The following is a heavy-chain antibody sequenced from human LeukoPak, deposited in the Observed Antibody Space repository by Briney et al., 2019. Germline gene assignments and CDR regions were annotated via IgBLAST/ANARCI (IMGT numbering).Heavy chain of an antibody. V-gene: IGHV3-23*01. CDR1: GFTFSSYA. CDR3: AKRASDYYFDY. J-gene: IGHJ4*02. CDR2: ITGSGYIT. Sequence: GGSLRLSCAASGFTFSSYAMSWVRQAPGKGLEWVSSITGSGYITSYADSVKGRFTISRDNSKNTLYMEMNSPRAEDTAVYFCAKRASDYYFDYWGQGTLVTVSS. D-gene: IGHD2-21*02.